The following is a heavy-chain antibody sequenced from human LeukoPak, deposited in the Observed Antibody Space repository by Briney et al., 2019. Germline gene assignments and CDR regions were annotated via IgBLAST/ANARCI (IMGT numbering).Heavy chain of an antibody. Sequence: GGPLRDSCAASGLTQSSFWMIWVRQAPGKGLEWVANVKQDGSAKYYVDSARGRFTISRDNAKNSLYLQMNSLRVEDTAVYYCARGRGVNSWGQGTLVTVSS. CDR2: VKQDGSAK. CDR3: ARGRGVNS. CDR1: GLTQSSFW. J-gene: IGHJ4*02. V-gene: IGHV3-7*04. D-gene: IGHD6-25*01.